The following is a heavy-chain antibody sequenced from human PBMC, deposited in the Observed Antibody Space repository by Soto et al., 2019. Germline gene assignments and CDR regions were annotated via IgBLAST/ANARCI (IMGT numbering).Heavy chain of an antibody. CDR1: GGSLSGYY. Sequence: SETLSLTCAVYGGSLSGYYWSWIRQPPGKWLEWMGEINHSGSTNYNPSLKSRVSIFVDTCSNHSSLQLMTVTAADTAAYYCAKRKYYYGSGCYRDNYYYGMDVWGRGTRVTV. D-gene: IGHD3-10*01. J-gene: IGHJ6*02. CDR3: AKRKYYYGSGCYRDNYYYGMDV. CDR2: INHSGST. V-gene: IGHV4-34*01.